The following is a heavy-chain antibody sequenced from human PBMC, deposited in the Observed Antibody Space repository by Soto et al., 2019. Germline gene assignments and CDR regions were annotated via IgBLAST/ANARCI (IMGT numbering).Heavy chain of an antibody. CDR3: ARNDILNGYYQFDY. Sequence: ASVNVSFKASGYTFTIYCISLVLHSPVQGLEWMGWISAYNGNKNYAQKLQGRVTMTTDTSTSTAYMELRSLRSDETAVYYCARNDILNGYYQFDYWGQGTLVTVSS. D-gene: IGHD3-9*01. J-gene: IGHJ4*02. CDR2: ISAYNGNK. V-gene: IGHV1-18*01. CDR1: GYTFTIYC.